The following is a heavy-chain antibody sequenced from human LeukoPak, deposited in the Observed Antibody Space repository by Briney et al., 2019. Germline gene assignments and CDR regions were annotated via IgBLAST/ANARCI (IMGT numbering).Heavy chain of an antibody. D-gene: IGHD3-3*01. CDR2: IYYSGST. CDR1: GGSISSYY. V-gene: IGHV4-59*01. CDR3: ARGGTYYDFWSGYNFDY. J-gene: IGHJ4*02. Sequence: SETLSLTCTVSGGSISSYYWSWIRQPPGKGLEWIGYIYYSGSTNYNPSLKSRVTISVDTSKNQFSLKLSSVTAADTAVYYCARGGTYYDFWSGYNFDYWGQGTLVTVSS.